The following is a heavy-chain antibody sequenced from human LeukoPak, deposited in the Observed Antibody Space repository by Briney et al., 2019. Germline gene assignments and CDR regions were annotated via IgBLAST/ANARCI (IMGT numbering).Heavy chain of an antibody. D-gene: IGHD4-17*01. CDR1: GFTFRAYW. Sequence: GGSLRLSCAASGFTFRAYWMSWVRQAPGKGLEWVANINQGGSVQYYVDSVKGRFTISRDDAKNSVYLQMNSLRAEETAVYYCVRDFNTVTTAYLQHWGQGTLVTVSS. CDR3: VRDFNTVTTAYLQH. V-gene: IGHV3-7*01. CDR2: INQGGSVQ. J-gene: IGHJ1*01.